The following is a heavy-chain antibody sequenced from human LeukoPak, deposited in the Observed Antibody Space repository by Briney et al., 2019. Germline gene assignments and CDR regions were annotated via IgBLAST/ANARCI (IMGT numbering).Heavy chain of an antibody. D-gene: IGHD6-25*01. CDR1: GGSISSYY. CDR3: ARDFIAAPPGDYYYYMDV. V-gene: IGHV4-4*07. CDR2: IYTSGST. Sequence: PSETLSLTCTVSGGSISSYYWSWIRQLAGKGLEWIGRIYTSGSTNYNPSLKSRVTMSVDTSKNQFSLKLSSVTAADTAVYYCARDFIAAPPGDYYYYMDVWGKGTRSPSP. J-gene: IGHJ6*03.